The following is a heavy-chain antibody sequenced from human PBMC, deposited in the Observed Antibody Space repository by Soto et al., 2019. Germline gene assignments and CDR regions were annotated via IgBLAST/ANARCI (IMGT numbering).Heavy chain of an antibody. CDR2: ISGSGGST. Sequence: GSLRLSCAASGFTFSSYAMSWVRQAPGKGLEWVSAISGSGGSTYYADSVKGRFTISRDNSKNTLYLQMNSLRAEDTAVYYCAKEPTIAVAVPDAFDIWGQGTMVTVSS. CDR1: GFTFSSYA. CDR3: AKEPTIAVAVPDAFDI. D-gene: IGHD6-19*01. J-gene: IGHJ3*02. V-gene: IGHV3-23*01.